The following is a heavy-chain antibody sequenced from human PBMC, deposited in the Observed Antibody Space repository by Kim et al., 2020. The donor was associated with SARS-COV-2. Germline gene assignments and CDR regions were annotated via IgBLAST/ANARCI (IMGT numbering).Heavy chain of an antibody. V-gene: IGHV1-69*13. CDR3: AGTTYYYGSGRYDDY. CDR2: IIPLFGSA. CDR1: GGPFINYA. J-gene: IGHJ4*02. D-gene: IGHD3-10*01. Sequence: SVKVSCKASGGPFINYAISWVRQAPGQGLEWMGGIIPLFGSANYAQKFQGRVTITADESTSTAYMELSSLRSEDTALYYCAGTTYYYGSGRYDDYWGQGTLVTVSS.